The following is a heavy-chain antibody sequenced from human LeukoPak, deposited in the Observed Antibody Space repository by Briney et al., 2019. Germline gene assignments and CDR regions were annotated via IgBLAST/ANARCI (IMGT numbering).Heavy chain of an antibody. V-gene: IGHV3-7*01. J-gene: IGHJ5*02. Sequence: GGSLRLSCAASGFTLSRYWMSWIRQAPGKGLEWVANIKQDGSERYYVDSVKGRFTISRDIAKNSLYLQMDSLRAEDTAVYYCARDSGSGGPWGQGTLVTVSS. D-gene: IGHD6-19*01. CDR3: ARDSGSGGP. CDR1: GFTLSRYW. CDR2: IKQDGSER.